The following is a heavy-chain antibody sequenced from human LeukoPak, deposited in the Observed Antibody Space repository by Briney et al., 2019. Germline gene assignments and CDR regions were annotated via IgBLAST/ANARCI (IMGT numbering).Heavy chain of an antibody. CDR2: ISYDGSNK. CDR1: GFTFSSYG. D-gene: IGHD3-9*01. CDR3: AKESRYFDWLSSFDY. Sequence: SGGSLRLSCAASGFTFSSYGMHWVRQAPGKGLEWVAVISYDGSNKYYADSVKGRFTISRDNSKNTLYLQMNSLRAEDTAVYYCAKESRYFDWLSSFDYWGQGTLVTVSS. J-gene: IGHJ4*02. V-gene: IGHV3-30*18.